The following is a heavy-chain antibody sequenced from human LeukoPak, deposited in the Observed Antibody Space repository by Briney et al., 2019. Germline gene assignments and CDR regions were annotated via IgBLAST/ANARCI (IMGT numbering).Heavy chain of an antibody. Sequence: GGSLRLSCVASGFTFSTYWMGWVRQAPGKGLEWVSAISGSGGSTYYADSVKGRFTISRDNAKNSLYLQMNSLRDEDTAVYYCARDRPPDYWGQGTLVTVSS. D-gene: IGHD6-6*01. CDR2: ISGSGGST. V-gene: IGHV3-23*01. J-gene: IGHJ4*02. CDR3: ARDRPPDY. CDR1: GFTFSTYW.